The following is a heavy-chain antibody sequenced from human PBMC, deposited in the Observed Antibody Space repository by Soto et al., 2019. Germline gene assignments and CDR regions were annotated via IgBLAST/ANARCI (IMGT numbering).Heavy chain of an antibody. CDR1: GFSFDDFA. CDR3: VKDRDYFDSSGYFDY. J-gene: IGHJ4*02. CDR2: LSWNGGYI. V-gene: IGHV3-9*01. D-gene: IGHD3-22*01. Sequence: EVQLVESGGGLEQPGRSLRPSCAASGFSFDDFAMHWVRQAPGKGLEWVSGLSWNGGYIAYADSVKGRFTISRDNAKNSLYLHMSSLRVEDKALYYCVKDRDYFDSSGYFDYWGQGTLVTVSS.